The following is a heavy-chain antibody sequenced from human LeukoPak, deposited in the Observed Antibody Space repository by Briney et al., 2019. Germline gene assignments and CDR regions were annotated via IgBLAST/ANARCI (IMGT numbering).Heavy chain of an antibody. D-gene: IGHD3-22*01. CDR1: GYTFTNSA. J-gene: IGHJ4*02. V-gene: IGHV1-18*01. Sequence: ASVKVSCRASGYTFTNSAISWVRQAPGQGLEWMGWISVFSDDTKSAQNLQCRITMTTDTSTSTAYMELRSLRSDDTAVYYCAREGDSSGYFFRPDYWGQGTLVTVSS. CDR2: ISVFSDDT. CDR3: AREGDSSGYFFRPDY.